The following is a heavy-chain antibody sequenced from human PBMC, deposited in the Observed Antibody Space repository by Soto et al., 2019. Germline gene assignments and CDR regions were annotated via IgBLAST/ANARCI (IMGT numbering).Heavy chain of an antibody. D-gene: IGHD6-6*01. CDR1: GCTFSLYA. CDR2: ISYDGGNK. V-gene: IGHV3-30-3*01. Sequence: QVQLVESGGGVVQPGKSLRLSCAASGCTFSLYAMHWVRQDPGKGLEWVAVISYDGGNKYYADSVKGRFTSSKDNSKNTLDLQMNSRRGEDTAVYYCARAPGLTARPNWFGPWGEGTLVIVSA. J-gene: IGHJ5*02. CDR3: ARAPGLTARPNWFGP.